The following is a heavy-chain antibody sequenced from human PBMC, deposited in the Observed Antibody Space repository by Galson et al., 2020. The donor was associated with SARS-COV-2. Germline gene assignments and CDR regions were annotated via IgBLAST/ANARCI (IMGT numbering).Heavy chain of an antibody. CDR2: ISSGSTI. D-gene: IGHD6-19*01. Sequence: GESLKISCAASGFTFSSLEINWVRQAPGKGLEWVSYISSGSTIYYADSVQGRFTISRDNAKNSVFLQLNSLRAEDTAVYYCAKEGGGSGADGFDVWGQGTMVTVSS. CDR1: GFTFSSLE. CDR3: AKEGGGSGADGFDV. J-gene: IGHJ3*01. V-gene: IGHV3-48*03.